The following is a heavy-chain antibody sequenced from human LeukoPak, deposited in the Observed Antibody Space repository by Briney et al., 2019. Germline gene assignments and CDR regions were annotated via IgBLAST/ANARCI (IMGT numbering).Heavy chain of an antibody. CDR1: GFTFSSYA. D-gene: IGHD3-3*01. J-gene: IGHJ3*02. CDR3: AKHPWSITILGAVEAYNAFDI. CDR2: ISGSGGST. Sequence: GGSLRLSCAASGFTFSSYAMSWVRQAPGKGLEWVSAISGSGGSTYYADSVKGRFTISRDNSKNTLYLQMNSLRAEDTAVYYCAKHPWSITILGAVEAYNAFDIWGQGTMVTVSS. V-gene: IGHV3-23*01.